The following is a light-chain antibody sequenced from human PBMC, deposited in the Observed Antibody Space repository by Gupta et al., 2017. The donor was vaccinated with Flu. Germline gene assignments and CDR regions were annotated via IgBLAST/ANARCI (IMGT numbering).Light chain of an antibody. CDR2: GAS. V-gene: IGKV4-1*01. CDR3: QQEDSSPYT. J-gene: IGKJ2*01. CDR1: QSILYSSNSKNL. Sequence: DIVMTQSPDSLAVSLGERATINCKFSQSILYSSNSKNLLVWYQQKAGQPPKVLIYGASTRESEVPDRFSGRGSGTDFTLTISSLQAEDVAVYYCQQEDSSPYTFGQGTKLEIK.